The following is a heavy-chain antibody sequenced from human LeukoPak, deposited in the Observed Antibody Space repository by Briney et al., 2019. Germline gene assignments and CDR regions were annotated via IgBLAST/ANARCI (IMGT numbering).Heavy chain of an antibody. D-gene: IGHD5-18*01. Sequence: HPGGSLRLSCAASGFTFSSYSMNWVRQAPGKGLEWVSYISSSSRTIYYADSVKGRFTISRDNSKNTLYLQMNNLRVEDTAVYYCARYHTALNYWGQGTLVTASS. CDR2: ISSSSRTI. J-gene: IGHJ4*02. CDR3: ARYHTALNY. V-gene: IGHV3-48*01. CDR1: GFTFSSYS.